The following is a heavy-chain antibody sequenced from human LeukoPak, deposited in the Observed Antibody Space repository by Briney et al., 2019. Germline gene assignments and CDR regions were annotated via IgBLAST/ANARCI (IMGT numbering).Heavy chain of an antibody. CDR2: IYSDNT. V-gene: IGHV3-53*01. D-gene: IGHD3-16*02. CDR1: GFTVSSNS. Sequence: GGSLRLSCTVSGFTVSSNSMSWVRQAPGKGLEWVSFIYSDNTHYSDSVKGRFTISRDNSKNTLYLQMDSLRAEDTAVYYCARDSNDYVWGSYHDSWGQGALVTVSS. CDR3: ARDSNDYVWGSYHDS. J-gene: IGHJ4*02.